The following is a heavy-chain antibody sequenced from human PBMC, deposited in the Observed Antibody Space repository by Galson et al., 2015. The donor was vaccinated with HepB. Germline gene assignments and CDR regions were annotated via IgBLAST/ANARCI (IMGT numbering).Heavy chain of an antibody. CDR3: AREDATTRAYNWFDT. D-gene: IGHD1-1*01. V-gene: IGHV4-59*01. CDR1: GGSISGYY. J-gene: IGHJ5*02. Sequence: ETLSLTCTVSGGSISGYYWSWIRQPPGKGLEWIGYISYSGSPNYNPSLKSRVTISVDTSQNQFSLNLSSVTAADTAVYYCAREDATTRAYNWFDTWGQGTLVTVSS. CDR2: ISYSGSP.